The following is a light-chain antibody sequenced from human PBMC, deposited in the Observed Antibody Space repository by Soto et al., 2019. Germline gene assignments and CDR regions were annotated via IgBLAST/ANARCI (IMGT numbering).Light chain of an antibody. J-gene: IGLJ2*01. CDR3: AAWDDSLSGRVV. CDR1: SSNIGSNY. CDR2: RNN. Sequence: QAVVTQPPSASGTPGQRVTISCSGSSSNIGSNYVYWYQQLPGTAPKLLIYRNNQRPSGVPDRFAGSKSGTSASLAIRGLRSEDEADYYWAAWDDSLSGRVVFGGGTKLTVL. V-gene: IGLV1-47*01.